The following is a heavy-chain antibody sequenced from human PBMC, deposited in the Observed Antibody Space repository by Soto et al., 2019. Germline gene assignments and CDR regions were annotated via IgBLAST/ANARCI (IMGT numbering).Heavy chain of an antibody. Sequence: PGGSLRLSCAASGFTFDDYTMHWVRQAPGKGLEWVSLISWDGGSTYYADSVKGRFTISRDNSKNSLYLQMNSLRTEDTALYYCAKDNYDSSGYYRFDYWGQGTLVTVSS. CDR3: AKDNYDSSGYYRFDY. D-gene: IGHD3-22*01. J-gene: IGHJ4*02. CDR2: ISWDGGST. CDR1: GFTFDDYT. V-gene: IGHV3-43*01.